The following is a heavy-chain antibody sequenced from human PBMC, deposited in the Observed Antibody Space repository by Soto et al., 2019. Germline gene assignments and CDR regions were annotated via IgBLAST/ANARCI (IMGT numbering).Heavy chain of an antibody. CDR3: ARNSELRYFDWLPLPDY. D-gene: IGHD3-9*01. CDR2: IKQDGSEK. Sequence: GGSLRLSCAASGFTFSSYWMSWVRQAPGKGLEWVANIKQDGSEKYYVDSVKGRFTISRDNAKNSLYLQMNSLRAEDTAVYYWARNSELRYFDWLPLPDYGGKGPLVTVSS. V-gene: IGHV3-7*04. CDR1: GFTFSSYW. J-gene: IGHJ4*02.